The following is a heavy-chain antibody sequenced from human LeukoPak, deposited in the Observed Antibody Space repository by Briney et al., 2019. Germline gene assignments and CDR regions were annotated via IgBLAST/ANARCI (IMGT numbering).Heavy chain of an antibody. V-gene: IGHV1-69*05. D-gene: IGHD2-2*01. Sequence: SVKVSCKASGGTFSSYAISWVRQAPGQGLEWMGGIIPIFGTANYAQKFQGRVTITTDESTSTAYMELSSLRSEDTAVYYCARLGYQEIGDAFDIGGQGTRVTVSS. CDR2: IIPIFGTA. CDR1: GGTFSSYA. J-gene: IGHJ3*02. CDR3: ARLGYQEIGDAFDI.